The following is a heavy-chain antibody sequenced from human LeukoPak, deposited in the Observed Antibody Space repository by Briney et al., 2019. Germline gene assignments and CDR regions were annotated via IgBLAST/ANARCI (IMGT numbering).Heavy chain of an antibody. Sequence: GGSLRLSCAASGFIGSGNYMSWVRQAPGKGLEWVSVIYSGGNTYYADSVKGRFTISRDNSKNTLYLQMNSLRAEDTALYYCARGIAAAGPFDYWGQGTLVTVSS. V-gene: IGHV3-53*01. CDR2: IYSGGNT. CDR3: ARGIAAAGPFDY. D-gene: IGHD6-13*01. J-gene: IGHJ4*02. CDR1: GFIGSGNY.